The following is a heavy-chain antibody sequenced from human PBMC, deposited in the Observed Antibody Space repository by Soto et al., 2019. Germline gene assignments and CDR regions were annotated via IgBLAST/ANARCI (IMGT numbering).Heavy chain of an antibody. V-gene: IGHV4-30-2*01. D-gene: IGHD6-6*01. J-gene: IGHJ6*02. CDR1: GDSISRGGYS. Sequence: LSLTCVVSGDSISRGGYSWTWIRHPPGKALEWIGNIYDSGSTSYNPSLKSRVTMSVDTSKNQFSLRLTSVTAADTAVYFCARGSSSYYDYGMDVWGQGTTVTVSS. CDR3: ARGSSSYYDYGMDV. CDR2: IYDSGST.